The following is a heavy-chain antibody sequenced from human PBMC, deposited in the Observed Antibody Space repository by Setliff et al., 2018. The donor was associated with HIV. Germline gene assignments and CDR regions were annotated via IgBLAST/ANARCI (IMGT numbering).Heavy chain of an antibody. D-gene: IGHD5-18*01. Sequence: SETLSLTCTVSGGSISTYYWSWIRQSPGKGLEWIGYIYYTGSTHDNPSLKSRVTISGDTSKNQLSLKLRSVTAADTAVYYCARTRYSYGYFYYMDVWGKGTTVTVSS. CDR2: IYYTGST. CDR1: GGSISTYY. CDR3: ARTRYSYGYFYYMDV. J-gene: IGHJ6*03. V-gene: IGHV4-59*12.